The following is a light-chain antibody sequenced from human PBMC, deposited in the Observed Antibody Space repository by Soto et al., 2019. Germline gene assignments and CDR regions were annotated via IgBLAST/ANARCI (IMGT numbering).Light chain of an antibody. CDR1: SSDVGSYNR. CDR2: EGS. Sequence: QSVLTQPASVSGSPGQSITISCSGTSSDVGSYNRVSWYQQHPGKAPKLMIYEGSKWPSGVSNRFSGSKSGNTASLTISGLQADDEADYYCCSYAGSSIYVVFGGGTKLTVL. V-gene: IGLV2-23*01. CDR3: CSYAGSSIYVV. J-gene: IGLJ2*01.